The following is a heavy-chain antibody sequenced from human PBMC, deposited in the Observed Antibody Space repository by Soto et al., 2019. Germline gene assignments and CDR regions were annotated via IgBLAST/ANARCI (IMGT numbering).Heavy chain of an antibody. V-gene: IGHV5-51*01. CDR2: IYPGDSDT. Sequence: VESLKISCKGSGYSFTSYWIGWVRQMPGKGLEWMGIIYPGDSDTRYSPSFQSQVTISADKSISTAYLQWSSLKASDTAMYYCARYQLPRDYYYYGMDVWCQGTTVTVSS. J-gene: IGHJ6*02. D-gene: IGHD2-2*01. CDR3: ARYQLPRDYYYYGMDV. CDR1: GYSFTSYW.